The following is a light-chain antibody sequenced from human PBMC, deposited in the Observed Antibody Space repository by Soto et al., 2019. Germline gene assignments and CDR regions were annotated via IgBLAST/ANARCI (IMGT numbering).Light chain of an antibody. CDR2: DGS. Sequence: EIVLTHSPATLSVSPGERVTLSCRASQNLHSFLNWYQQRPGQAPRPLIYDGSKRAAGVPDRISGDGSGTDYTLTISSLEPEDFAVYYCQQRTRWPMTFGQGTRLEIK. J-gene: IGKJ5*01. CDR1: QNLHSF. V-gene: IGKV3-11*01. CDR3: QQRTRWPMT.